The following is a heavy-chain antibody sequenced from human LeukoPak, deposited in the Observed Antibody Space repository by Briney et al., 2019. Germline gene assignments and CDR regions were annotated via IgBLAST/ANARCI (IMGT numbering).Heavy chain of an antibody. CDR1: GGTFSSYA. Sequence: GASVKVSCKASGGTFSSYAISWVRQAPGQGLEWMGGIIPIFGTANYAQKFQGRVTITADKSTSTAYMELSSLRSEDTAVYYCARAVEVRSSRYYYYGMDVWGEGTTVTVSS. CDR3: ARAVEVRSSRYYYYGMDV. V-gene: IGHV1-69*06. J-gene: IGHJ6*04. D-gene: IGHD3-10*01. CDR2: IIPIFGTA.